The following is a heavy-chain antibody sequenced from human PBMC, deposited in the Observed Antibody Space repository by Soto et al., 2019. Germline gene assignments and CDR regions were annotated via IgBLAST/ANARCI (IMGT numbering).Heavy chain of an antibody. J-gene: IGHJ1*01. D-gene: IGHD3-22*01. CDR1: GFTFSTYA. CDR3: AKDLTYYYDSSGYFFQH. CDR2: ISGSGDGT. V-gene: IGHV3-23*01. Sequence: GGSLRLSCAASGFTFSTYAMNWVRQAPGKGLEWVSGISGSGDGTYYADSVKGRFTVSRDNSRNTLYLQMNSLRAEDTAVYYCAKDLTYYYDSSGYFFQHWGQGTLVTVSS.